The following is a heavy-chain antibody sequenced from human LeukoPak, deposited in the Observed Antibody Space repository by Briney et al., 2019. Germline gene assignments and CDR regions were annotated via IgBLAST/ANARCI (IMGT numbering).Heavy chain of an antibody. J-gene: IGHJ6*02. CDR1: GFTFSSYE. V-gene: IGHV3-48*03. CDR2: ISSSGSTI. CDR3: ARGGVVAGTNYYYGMDV. Sequence: GGSLRLSCAASGFTFSSYEMNWVRPAPGKGLELVSYISSSGSTIYYADSVKGRFTISRDNAKNSLYLQMNSLRAEDTAVYYCARGGVVAGTNYYYGMDVWGQGTTVTVSS. D-gene: IGHD1-14*01.